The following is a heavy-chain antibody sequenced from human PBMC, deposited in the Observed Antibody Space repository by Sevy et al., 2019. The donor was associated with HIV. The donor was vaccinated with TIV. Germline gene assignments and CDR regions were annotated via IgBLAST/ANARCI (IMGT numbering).Heavy chain of an antibody. J-gene: IGHJ4*02. CDR3: AKALESYTSGWYIFDY. D-gene: IGHD6-19*01. V-gene: IGHV3-33*06. CDR2: IWYDGSNQ. Sequence: GGSLRLSCAASGFTFRSFGMHWVRQAPGKVLQWVAVIWYDGSNQYYVDSVKGRFTISRDNSKNTVYLQMSSLRVEDTAVYYCAKALESYTSGWYIFDYWGQGSLVTVSS. CDR1: GFTFRSFG.